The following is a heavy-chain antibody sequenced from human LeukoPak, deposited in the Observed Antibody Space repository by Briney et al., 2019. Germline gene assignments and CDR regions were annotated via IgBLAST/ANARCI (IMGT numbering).Heavy chain of an antibody. CDR1: GYIFTDYY. CDR2: INPNGGGT. CDR3: ARGYNSGWDY. Sequence: ASVKVSCKAYGYIFTDYYIHWVRQAPEQGLEWVGWINPNGGGTSYAQRFQGRVTMTRDTSIGTASMELSSLRSDDTAMYYCARGYNSGWDYWGQGTLVTVSS. J-gene: IGHJ4*02. D-gene: IGHD6-19*01. V-gene: IGHV1-2*02.